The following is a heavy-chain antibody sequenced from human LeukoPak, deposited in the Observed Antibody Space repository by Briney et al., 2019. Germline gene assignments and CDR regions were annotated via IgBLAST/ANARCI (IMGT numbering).Heavy chain of an antibody. V-gene: IGHV3-30*18. CDR1: GFTFISYG. CDR3: AKGYSYLDY. Sequence: GGSLRLSCAASGFTFISYGMHWVRQAPGKGLEWMAVISYDGSDKYYADSVKGRFTISRDNSKNTLFLQTNSLRPEDTAVYYCAKGYSYLDYWGRGPLVPVSS. J-gene: IGHJ4*02. CDR2: ISYDGSDK. D-gene: IGHD3-10*01.